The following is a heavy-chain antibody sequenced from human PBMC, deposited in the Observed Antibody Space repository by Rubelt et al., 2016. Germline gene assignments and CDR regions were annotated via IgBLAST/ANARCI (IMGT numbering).Heavy chain of an antibody. V-gene: IGHV4-59*02. J-gene: IGHJ6*02. CDR1: GGSVTNYH. D-gene: IGHD3-22*01. CDR3: ARESTPVLVVVAYGLDV. Sequence: QVQLQESGPGLVKPSETLSLTCTVSGGSVTNYHWNWIRQPPGKGLEWVGYIYYSGSSNYNPSLRSRVTISVDTSKNQISLKVSSGTAADTAVYYCARESTPVLVVVAYGLDVWGQGTTVTVSS. CDR2: IYYSGSS.